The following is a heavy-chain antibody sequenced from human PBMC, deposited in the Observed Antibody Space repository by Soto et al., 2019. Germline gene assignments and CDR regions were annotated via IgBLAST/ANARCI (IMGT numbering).Heavy chain of an antibody. J-gene: IGHJ5*02. CDR1: GYTFTRDQ. CDR2: IDPSGGKT. Sequence: VKVSCKASGYTFTRDQIHWVRQAPGQGLEWMGMIDPSGGKTNYAQKFQGRVTMTRDTSTSTVYMALSSLRSEDTAIYFCGRVMRSLLSITALDTWGQGTLVTVSS. D-gene: IGHD3-10*01. V-gene: IGHV1-46*01. CDR3: GRVMRSLLSITALDT.